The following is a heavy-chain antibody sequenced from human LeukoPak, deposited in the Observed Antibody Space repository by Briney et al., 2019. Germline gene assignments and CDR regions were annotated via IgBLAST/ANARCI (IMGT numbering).Heavy chain of an antibody. V-gene: IGHV4-34*01. Sequence: PSETLSLTCAVYGGSFSGYYWSWIRQPPGKGLEWIGEINHSGSTNYNPSLKSRVTISVDTSKNQFSLKLTSVTAADTAVYYCARYSYGGSYFDYWGQGTLVTVSS. D-gene: IGHD5-18*01. CDR2: INHSGST. CDR3: ARYSYGGSYFDY. J-gene: IGHJ4*02. CDR1: GGSFSGYY.